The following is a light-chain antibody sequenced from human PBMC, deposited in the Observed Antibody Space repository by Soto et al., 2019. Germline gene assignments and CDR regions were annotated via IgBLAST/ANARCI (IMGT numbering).Light chain of an antibody. J-gene: IGLJ1*01. CDR1: SSDVGGYNF. V-gene: IGLV2-14*01. Sequence: QSALTQPASVSGSPGQSITISCTGTSSDVGGYNFVSWYQQHPGKAPRLIIYEVTNRPSGVSARFSRSKSANTASLTISGLQAEDEADYYCTSYTTSGTRLFGTGTKLTVL. CDR2: EVT. CDR3: TSYTTSGTRL.